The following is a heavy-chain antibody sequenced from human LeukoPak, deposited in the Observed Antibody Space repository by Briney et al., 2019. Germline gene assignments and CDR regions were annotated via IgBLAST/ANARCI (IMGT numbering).Heavy chain of an antibody. CDR1: GGTFSSYA. CDR3: ARGSWNYYGSGYYYYYMDV. CDR2: IIPIFGTA. V-gene: IGHV1-69*01. D-gene: IGHD3-10*01. J-gene: IGHJ6*03. Sequence: GSSVKVSCKASGGTFSSYAISWVRQAPGQGLEWMGGIIPIFGTANYAQKFQGRVTITADESTSTAYMELSSLRSEDTAVYYCARGSWNYYGSGYYYYYMDVWGKGTTVTISS.